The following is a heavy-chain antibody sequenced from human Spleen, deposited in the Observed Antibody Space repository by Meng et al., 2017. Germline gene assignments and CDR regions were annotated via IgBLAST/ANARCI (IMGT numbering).Heavy chain of an antibody. CDR3: ARVSPQFDP. V-gene: IGHV4-30-4*01. Sequence: QVQLQESGPGMVNPSQTLSLTCTVSGGSISIGDYYWNWIRQPPGKGLEWVGYIYYTGSTNINSSLKRRLTMSVDTSKNQFSLKLTSVTAADTAVYYCARVSPQFDPWGQGTLVTVSS. J-gene: IGHJ5*02. CDR2: IYYTGST. CDR1: GGSISIGDYY.